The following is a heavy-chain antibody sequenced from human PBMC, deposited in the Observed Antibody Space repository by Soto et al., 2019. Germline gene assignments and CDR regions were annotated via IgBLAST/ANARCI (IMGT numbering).Heavy chain of an antibody. CDR2: INHSGST. Sequence: SETQSLTSAVYGGSFGGYYWTWIRQPPGTGLEWIGEINHSGSTNYNPSLKSRVTISVDTSKNQFSLKLSSVTAADTAVYYCAGTRGYCSGGSCPTVVDYWGQGTLVTVSS. CDR3: AGTRGYCSGGSCPTVVDY. CDR1: GGSFGGYY. J-gene: IGHJ4*02. D-gene: IGHD2-15*01. V-gene: IGHV4-34*01.